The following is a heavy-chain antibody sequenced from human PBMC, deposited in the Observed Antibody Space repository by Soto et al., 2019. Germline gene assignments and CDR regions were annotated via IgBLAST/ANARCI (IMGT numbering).Heavy chain of an antibody. J-gene: IGHJ6*02. V-gene: IGHV1-18*01. CDR1: GYTFTSYG. D-gene: IGHD3-10*01. Sequence: ASVKVSCKASGYTFTSYGISWVRQAPGQGLEWMGWISAYNGNTNYAQKLQGRVTMTTDTSTSTAYMELRSLRSDDTAVYYCARVGYYGSGGRYYYYGMDVWGQGTTVTVSS. CDR2: ISAYNGNT. CDR3: ARVGYYGSGGRYYYYGMDV.